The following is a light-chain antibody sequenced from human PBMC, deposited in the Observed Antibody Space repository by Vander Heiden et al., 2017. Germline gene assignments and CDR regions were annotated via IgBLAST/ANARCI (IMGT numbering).Light chain of an antibody. CDR3: QQSFSSSWT. CDR2: GAS. CDR1: HTIDNY. J-gene: IGKJ1*01. V-gene: IGKV1-39*01. Sequence: DIKMTQPPSSLSASVGDRVTITCRASHTIDNYLIWYQQKPGKAPKLLIYGASTLQSGVPSRFSGSGSGTDFTLTISSLQPEDFATYYCQQSFSSSWTFGQGTRVEI.